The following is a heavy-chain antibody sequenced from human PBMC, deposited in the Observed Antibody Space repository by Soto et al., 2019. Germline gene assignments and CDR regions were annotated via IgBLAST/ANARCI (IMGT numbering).Heavy chain of an antibody. Sequence: EVQLLESGGGLVQPGGSLRLSCAASGFTFSTFDMTWVRQPPGKGLEWVSLIRGSSGSTYYADSVKGRFNISKDISKNTLYLQMNSLRAEDTALYFCVKGAWLDYWGQGNIVTVSS. V-gene: IGHV3-23*01. CDR3: VKGAWLDY. CDR2: IRGSSGST. CDR1: GFTFSTFD. J-gene: IGHJ4*02.